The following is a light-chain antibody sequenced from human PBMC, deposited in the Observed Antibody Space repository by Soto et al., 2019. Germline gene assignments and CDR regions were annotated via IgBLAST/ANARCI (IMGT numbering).Light chain of an antibody. CDR3: HQYVSSPRT. Sequence: EIVLTQSPGTLSLSPGDRATLSCRASQSVSSNFLAWYQQKPGQAPRLLIYGASIRATGIPDRFSGSGSGTDFTLTIRRLEPEEFAIYFCHQYVSSPRTFGQGTKAEIK. J-gene: IGKJ1*01. CDR2: GAS. CDR1: QSVSSNF. V-gene: IGKV3-20*01.